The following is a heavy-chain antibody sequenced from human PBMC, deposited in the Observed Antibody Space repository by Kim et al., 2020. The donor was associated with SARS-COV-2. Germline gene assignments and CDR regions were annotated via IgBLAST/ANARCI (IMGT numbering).Heavy chain of an antibody. CDR1: GFTFSSYA. Sequence: GGSLRLSCAASGFTFSSYAMHWVRQAPGKGLEWVAVISYDGSNKYYADSVKGRFTISRDNSKNTLYLQMNSLRAEDTAVYYCARDHEGISGWYRGSYYF. CDR3: ARDHEGISGWYRGSYYF. CDR2: ISYDGSNK. D-gene: IGHD6-19*01. V-gene: IGHV3-30*04. J-gene: IGHJ4*01.